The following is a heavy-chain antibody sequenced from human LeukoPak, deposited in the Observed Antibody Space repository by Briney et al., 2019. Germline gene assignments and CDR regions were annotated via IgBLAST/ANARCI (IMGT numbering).Heavy chain of an antibody. V-gene: IGHV4-59*01. CDR2: IYYSGST. D-gene: IGHD1-26*01. Sequence: SETLSLTCTVSGGSISSYYWSLIRQPPGKRLEWIGYIYYSGSTNYNPSLKSRVTISIDTSKNQFSLKLSSVTAADTAVYYCARGTHSGSYLYYFDYWGQGTLVTVSS. CDR1: GGSISSYY. J-gene: IGHJ4*02. CDR3: ARGTHSGSYLYYFDY.